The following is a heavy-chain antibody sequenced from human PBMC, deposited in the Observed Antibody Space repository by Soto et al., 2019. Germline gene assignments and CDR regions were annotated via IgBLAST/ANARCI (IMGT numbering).Heavy chain of an antibody. CDR1: GFAFSNFA. CDR3: ARDGFDVWSGEVGGTSDS. Sequence: PGGSLRLSCEASGFAFSNFAFHWVRQAPGKGLQWVAVISYDGGVKFYADSVKGRFSVSRDNFKNTVHLQMSSLRHEDTALYFCARDGFDVWSGEVGGTSDSWGRGTLVTVST. D-gene: IGHD3-3*01. J-gene: IGHJ4*02. CDR2: ISYDGGVK. V-gene: IGHV3-30*04.